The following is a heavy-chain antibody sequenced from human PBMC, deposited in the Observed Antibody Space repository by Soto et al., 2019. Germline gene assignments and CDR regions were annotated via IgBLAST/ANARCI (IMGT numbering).Heavy chain of an antibody. Sequence: QVQLVQSGAEVKKPGASVKVSCKASGYTFTSYGISWVRQAPGQGLEWMGWISAYNGNTNYAQKLQGRVTMTTDTPTSTAYMELRSLRSDDTAVYYCARDLGARGYYYYGMDVWGQGTTVTVSS. J-gene: IGHJ6*02. D-gene: IGHD3-10*01. CDR1: GYTFTSYG. CDR2: ISAYNGNT. V-gene: IGHV1-18*01. CDR3: ARDLGARGYYYYGMDV.